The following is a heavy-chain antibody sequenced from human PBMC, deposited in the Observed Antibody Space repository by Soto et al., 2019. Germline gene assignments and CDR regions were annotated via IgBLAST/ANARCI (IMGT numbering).Heavy chain of an antibody. D-gene: IGHD3-10*01. CDR1: GFTVSSNY. CDR2: IYSGGST. CDR3: ARHHYGSGSYFSGFDY. J-gene: IGHJ4*02. V-gene: IGHV3-66*04. Sequence: EVQLVESGGGLVQPGGSLRLSCAASGFTVSSNYMSWVRQAPGKGLEWVSVIYSGGSTYYADSVKGRFTISRDNSKNTLYLKMNSLRAEDTAVYYCARHHYGSGSYFSGFDYWGQGTLVTVSS.